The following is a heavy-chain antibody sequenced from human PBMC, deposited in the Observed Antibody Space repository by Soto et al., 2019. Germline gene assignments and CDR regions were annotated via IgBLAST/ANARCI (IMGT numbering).Heavy chain of an antibody. CDR3: ARDRVLGGGQQLVRLAY. CDR2: IWYDGSNK. D-gene: IGHD6-13*01. CDR1: GLTFSSYG. J-gene: IGHJ4*02. V-gene: IGHV3-33*01. Sequence: QVQLVESGGGVVQPGRSLRLSCAASGLTFSSYGMHWVRQAPGKGLEWVAVIWYDGSNKYYADSVKGRFTISRDNSKNTLYLQMNSRRAEDTAVYYCARDRVLGGGQQLVRLAYWGQGTLVTVSS.